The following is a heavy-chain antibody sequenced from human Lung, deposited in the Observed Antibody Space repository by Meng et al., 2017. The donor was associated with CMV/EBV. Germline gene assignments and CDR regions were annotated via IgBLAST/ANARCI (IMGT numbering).Heavy chain of an antibody. Sequence: GGSXRLXXVASGFTLVRYHMHWVRQAPGKGLEWVAFIWYDGGNKFYADSVKGRFTISRDNSKNTLYLQMNNVGADDAAIYFCARPHYDTSHYPVYYYYGMDVWGLGTXVTVSS. D-gene: IGHD3-22*01. V-gene: IGHV3-33*01. CDR3: ARPHYDTSHYPVYYYYGMDV. J-gene: IGHJ6*02. CDR1: GFTLVRYH. CDR2: IWYDGGNK.